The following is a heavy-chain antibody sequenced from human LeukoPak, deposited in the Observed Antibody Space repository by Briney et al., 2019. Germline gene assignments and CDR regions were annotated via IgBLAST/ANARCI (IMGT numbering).Heavy chain of an antibody. V-gene: IGHV3-48*03. J-gene: IGHJ3*02. D-gene: IGHD3/OR15-3a*01. CDR2: ISSSGSTI. CDR3: ARPRMDGAFDI. CDR1: GFTYSSYE. Sequence: GGSLRLSCAASGFTYSSYEMNWVCQGPGKGLEWVSYISSSGSTIYYADSVKGRFTISRDNAKNSLYLQMNSLRAEDTAVYYCARPRMDGAFDIWGQGTMITVSS.